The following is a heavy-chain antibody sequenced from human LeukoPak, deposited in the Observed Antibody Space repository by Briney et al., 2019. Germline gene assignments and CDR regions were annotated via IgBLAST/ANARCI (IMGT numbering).Heavy chain of an antibody. V-gene: IGHV3-23*01. CDR3: AKGSDHESKSYYYYMDV. CDR2: ISGSGGST. D-gene: IGHD4-11*01. J-gene: IGHJ6*03. Sequence: GGSLRLSCAASGFTFSNYGMSWVRQAPGKGLEWVSGISGSGGSTYYADSVRGRFTISRDNSKNTLYLQMNSLRAEDTAIYYCAKGSDHESKSYYYYMDVWGKGTTVTVSS. CDR1: GFTFSNYG.